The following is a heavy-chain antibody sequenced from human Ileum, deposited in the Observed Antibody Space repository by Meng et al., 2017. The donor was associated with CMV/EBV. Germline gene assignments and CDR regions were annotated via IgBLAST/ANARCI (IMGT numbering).Heavy chain of an antibody. V-gene: IGHV4-4*07. CDR1: GGSSNNSN. J-gene: IGHJ4*02. Sequence: QAQLRESGPGLVTPSETLSLICTAPGGSSNNSNWCWIRQSAGKGLEWIGRFYSSDTYNYHPSLNSRVTMSLDTSKNQFSLNLRSVTAADTAIYYCARGPGASTREGFDYWGLGTLVTVSS. D-gene: IGHD1-26*01. CDR2: FYSSDTY. CDR3: ARGPGASTREGFDY.